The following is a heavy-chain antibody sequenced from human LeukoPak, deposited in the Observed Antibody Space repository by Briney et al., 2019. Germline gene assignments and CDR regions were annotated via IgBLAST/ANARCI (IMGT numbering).Heavy chain of an antibody. CDR2: INPGGGGT. CDR3: ARDRLAASWYAFDY. CDR1: GYTFTSYY. Sequence: GASVKVSCKASGYTFTSYYMHWVRQAPGQGLEWMGIINPGGGGTSYAQKFQGRVTMTRDTSTSTLYMELSSLTSEDMAVYYCARDRLAASWYAFDYWGQGTLVTVSS. D-gene: IGHD6-13*01. V-gene: IGHV1-46*01. J-gene: IGHJ4*02.